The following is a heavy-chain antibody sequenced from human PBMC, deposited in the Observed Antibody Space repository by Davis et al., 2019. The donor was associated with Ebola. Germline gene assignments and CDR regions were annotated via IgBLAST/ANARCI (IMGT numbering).Heavy chain of an antibody. CDR1: GFTVSSNY. CDR2: ITSSSTYI. V-gene: IGHV3-21*01. Sequence: GESLKISCAASGFTVSSNYMSWVRQAPGKGLEWVSSITSSSTYIYYADSVKGRFTISRDNAKNSLYLQMNSLRAEDTAVYYCARGGLWDYWGQGTLVTVSS. D-gene: IGHD2-21*01. J-gene: IGHJ4*02. CDR3: ARGGLWDY.